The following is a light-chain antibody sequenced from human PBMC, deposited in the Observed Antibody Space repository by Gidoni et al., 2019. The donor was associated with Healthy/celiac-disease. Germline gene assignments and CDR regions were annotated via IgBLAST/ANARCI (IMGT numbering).Light chain of an antibody. Sequence: DIVMTQSPDSLAVSLGERATINCKSSQSVLYSSNNKNYLAWYQQKPGQPPKLLIYCASTRESGVPDRCSGSGSGTDFTLTISSLQAEDVAVYYCQQYYSTPQLTFGGGTKVEIK. CDR1: QSVLYSSNNKNY. CDR2: CAS. J-gene: IGKJ4*01. CDR3: QQYYSTPQLT. V-gene: IGKV4-1*01.